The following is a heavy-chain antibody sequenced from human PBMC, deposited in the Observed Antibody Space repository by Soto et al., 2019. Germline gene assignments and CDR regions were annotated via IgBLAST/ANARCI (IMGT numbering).Heavy chain of an antibody. Sequence: SATLSLTCAVYGGSISSSNWWSWVRQPPGKGLEWIGGVYHSGSTNYNPSLKSRITISVDKSKNQFSLKLSSVTAADTAVYYCAGSCNYVRRCDYWGQGTRGTFAS. V-gene: IGHV4-4*02. CDR1: GGSISSSNW. J-gene: IGHJ4*02. CDR3: AGSCNYVRRCDY. D-gene: IGHD4-4*01. CDR2: VYHSGST.